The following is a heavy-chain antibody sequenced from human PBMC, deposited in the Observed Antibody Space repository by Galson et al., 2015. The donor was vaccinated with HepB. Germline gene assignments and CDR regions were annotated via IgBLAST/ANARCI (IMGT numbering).Heavy chain of an antibody. J-gene: IGHJ2*01. CDR1: GYTFTNYG. CDR3: ARDRVYGDYDVYWYFDL. Sequence: SVKVSCKASGYTFTNYGISWVRQAPGQGLEWMGWISVYNGNTNYVQKFQGRVTMTTDTSTSTAYMELRSPRSDDTAVYYCARDRVYGDYDVYWYFDLWGRGTLVTVSS. D-gene: IGHD4-17*01. CDR2: ISVYNGNT. V-gene: IGHV1-18*01.